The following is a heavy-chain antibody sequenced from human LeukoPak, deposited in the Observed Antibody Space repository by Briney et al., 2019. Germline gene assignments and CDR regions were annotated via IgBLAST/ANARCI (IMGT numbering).Heavy chain of an antibody. D-gene: IGHD3-22*01. CDR2: INAGNGNT. CDR3: ARVQDDSSGYYSFDF. Sequence: ASVKVSCKASGYTFTSYGMHWVRLASGQRLEWMGWINAGNGNTKYSQKFQGRVTITRDTSASTAYMGLSSLRSEDTAVYYCARVQDDSSGYYSFDFWGQGTLVTVSS. V-gene: IGHV1-3*01. CDR1: GYTFTSYG. J-gene: IGHJ4*02.